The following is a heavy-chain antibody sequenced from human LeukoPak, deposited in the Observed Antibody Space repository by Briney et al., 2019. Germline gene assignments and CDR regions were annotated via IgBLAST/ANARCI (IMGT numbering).Heavy chain of an antibody. CDR1: GGSISSSSYY. D-gene: IGHD3-3*01. Sequence: PSGTLSLTCTVSGGSISSSSYYWGWIRQPPGKGLEWIGSIYYSGSTYYNPSLESRVTISVDTSKNQFSLKLSSVTAADTAVYYCARHEITIFGVVIGRYFDYWGQGTLVTVSS. CDR3: ARHEITIFGVVIGRYFDY. V-gene: IGHV4-39*01. J-gene: IGHJ4*02. CDR2: IYYSGST.